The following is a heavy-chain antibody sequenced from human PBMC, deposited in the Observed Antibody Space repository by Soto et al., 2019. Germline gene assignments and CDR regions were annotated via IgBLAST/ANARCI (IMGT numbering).Heavy chain of an antibody. J-gene: IGHJ4*02. Sequence: PSETLSLTCTVSGGSISRSSYWWGWIRQPPGKGLEWLGSMYYSGSTHYNPSLKSRVAISVDTSKNQFSLNVSSVTAADTAVYYCARHLQYGGNTFWDYWGQGSQVTVSS. CDR2: MYYSGST. CDR3: ARHLQYGGNTFWDY. CDR1: GGSISRSSYW. V-gene: IGHV4-39*01. D-gene: IGHD2-15*01.